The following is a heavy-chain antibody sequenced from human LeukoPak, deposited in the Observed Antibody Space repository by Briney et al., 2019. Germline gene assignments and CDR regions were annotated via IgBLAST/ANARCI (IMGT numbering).Heavy chain of an antibody. CDR3: ARDRGVRGVTTALGY. J-gene: IGHJ4*02. CDR1: GYTFTGYY. D-gene: IGHD3-10*01. CDR2: INPSSGGT. V-gene: IGHV1-2*02. Sequence: AAVKVSCKASGYTFTGYYMHWVRQAPGQGLEWMGWINPSSGGTNYAQKFQGRVTMTRDTSISTAYMELSRLRSDDTAVYYCARDRGVRGVTTALGYWGQGTLVTVSS.